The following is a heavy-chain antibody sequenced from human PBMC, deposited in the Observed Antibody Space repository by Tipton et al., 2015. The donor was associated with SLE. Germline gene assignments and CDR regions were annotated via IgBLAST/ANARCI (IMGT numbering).Heavy chain of an antibody. CDR2: IYYSGST. CDR1: GGSISSHY. Sequence: TLSLTCTVSGGSISSHYWSWIRQPPGKGLEWIGYIYYSGSTNYNPSLKSRVTISVDTSKNQFSLKLSSATAADTAAYYCARGPLLDLWGRGTLVTVSS. V-gene: IGHV4-59*11. CDR3: ARGPLLDL. D-gene: IGHD5/OR15-5a*01. J-gene: IGHJ2*01.